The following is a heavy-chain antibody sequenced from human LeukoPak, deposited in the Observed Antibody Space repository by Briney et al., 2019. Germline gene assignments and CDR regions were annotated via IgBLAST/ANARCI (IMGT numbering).Heavy chain of an antibody. Sequence: SETLSLTCAVYGGSFSGYYWSWIRQPPGKRLEWIGEINHSGSTNYNPSLKSRVTISVDTSKNQFSLKLSSVTAADTAVYYCARATAIRFLEWSPRSNWFDPWGQGTLVTVSS. CDR1: GGSFSGYY. V-gene: IGHV4-34*01. CDR3: ARATAIRFLEWSPRSNWFDP. J-gene: IGHJ5*02. CDR2: INHSGST. D-gene: IGHD3-3*01.